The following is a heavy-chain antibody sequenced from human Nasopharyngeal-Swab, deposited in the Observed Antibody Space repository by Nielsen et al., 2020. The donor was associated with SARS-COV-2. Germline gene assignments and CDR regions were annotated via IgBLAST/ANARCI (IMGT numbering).Heavy chain of an antibody. J-gene: IGHJ4*02. D-gene: IGHD2-2*01. CDR3: APAGTLDY. CDR1: GFTFDDYA. Sequence: SLKISCAASGFTFDDYAMHWVRQAPGKGLEWVSGISWNSGSINYADSVKGRFTISRDNAKNSLYLQMNSLRAEDTALYYCAPAGTLDYWGQGTLVTVSS. V-gene: IGHV3-9*01. CDR2: ISWNSGSI.